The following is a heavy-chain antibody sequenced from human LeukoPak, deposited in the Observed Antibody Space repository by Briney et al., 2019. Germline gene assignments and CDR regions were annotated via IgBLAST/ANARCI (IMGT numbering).Heavy chain of an antibody. CDR2: ISGSGGST. V-gene: IGHV3-23*01. D-gene: IGHD3-10*01. J-gene: IGHJ3*02. CDR1: GFTFSIYP. CDR3: AKVLIGYGSDAFDI. Sequence: AGGSLRLSCAASGFTFSIYPMSWVRQAPGKGLEWVSAISGSGGSTYYADSVRGRFTMSRDNSKNTLFLQMHSLRAEDTSVYSSAKVLIGYGSDAFDIWGQGTMVSVSS.